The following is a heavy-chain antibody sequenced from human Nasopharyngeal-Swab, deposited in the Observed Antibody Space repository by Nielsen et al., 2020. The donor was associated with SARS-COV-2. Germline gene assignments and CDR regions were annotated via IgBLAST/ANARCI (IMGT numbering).Heavy chain of an antibody. D-gene: IGHD3-10*01. V-gene: IGHV3-30*18. CDR3: AKDSDYYGSGSHCY. CDR1: GFTFSSYG. Sequence: GGSLRLSCAASGFTFSSYGMHWVRQAPGKGLEWVAVISYDGSNKYYADSVKGRFTISRDNSKNTLYLQMNSLRAEDTAVYYCAKDSDYYGSGSHCYWGQGTLVTVSS. J-gene: IGHJ4*02. CDR2: ISYDGSNK.